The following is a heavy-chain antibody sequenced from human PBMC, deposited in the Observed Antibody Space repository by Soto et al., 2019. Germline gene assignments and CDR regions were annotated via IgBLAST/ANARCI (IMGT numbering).Heavy chain of an antibody. CDR2: INHSGST. V-gene: IGHV4-34*01. Sequence: QVQLQQWGAGLLKPSETLSLTCAVYGGSFSGYYWSWIRQPPGKGLEWIGEINHSGSTNYNPSLKSRVTISVDTSKNQFSLKLSSVTAADTAVYYCANGARYDYWGQGTLVTVSS. CDR1: GGSFSGYY. CDR3: ANGARYDY. D-gene: IGHD1-1*01. J-gene: IGHJ4*02.